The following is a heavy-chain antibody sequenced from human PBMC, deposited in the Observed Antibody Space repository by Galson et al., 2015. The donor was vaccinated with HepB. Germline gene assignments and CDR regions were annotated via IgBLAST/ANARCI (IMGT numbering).Heavy chain of an antibody. J-gene: IGHJ4*02. Sequence: CAISGDSVSSNSAAWNWIRQSPSRGLEWLGRTYYRSKWYNDYAVSVKSRITINPDTSKNQFSLQLNSVTREDTAVYYCAREGDSSDYYSSFDYWGQGTLVTVSS. CDR1: GDSVSSNSAA. V-gene: IGHV6-1*01. CDR2: TYYRSKWYN. CDR3: AREGDSSDYYSSFDY. D-gene: IGHD3-22*01.